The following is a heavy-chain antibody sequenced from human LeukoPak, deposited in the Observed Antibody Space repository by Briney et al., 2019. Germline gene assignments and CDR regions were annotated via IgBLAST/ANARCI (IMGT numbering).Heavy chain of an antibody. Sequence: GGSLRLSCAASGFTFGTYIMNWVRQAPGKGLEWVSYISSSSGPIYYAASVKGRFTISRDNAKNSLYLQMNSLRAEDTGVYYCARQEPGFDIWGQGTMVNVSS. V-gene: IGHV3-48*01. CDR3: ARQEPGFDI. D-gene: IGHD1-14*01. CDR2: ISSSSGPI. CDR1: GFTFGTYI. J-gene: IGHJ3*02.